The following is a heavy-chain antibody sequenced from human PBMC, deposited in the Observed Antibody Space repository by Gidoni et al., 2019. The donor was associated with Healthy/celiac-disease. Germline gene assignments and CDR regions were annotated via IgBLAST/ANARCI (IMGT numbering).Heavy chain of an antibody. V-gene: IGHV3-48*03. CDR3: ARDASDSGSYYGTMEYNWFDP. Sequence: WVSYISSSGSTIYYADSVKGRFTISRDNAKNSLYLQMNSLRAEDTAVYYCARDASDSGSYYGTMEYNWFDPWGQGTLVTVSS. J-gene: IGHJ5*02. CDR2: ISSSGSTI. D-gene: IGHD1-26*01.